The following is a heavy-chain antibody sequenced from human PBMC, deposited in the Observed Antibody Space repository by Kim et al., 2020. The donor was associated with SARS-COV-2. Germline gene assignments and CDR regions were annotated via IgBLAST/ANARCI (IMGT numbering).Heavy chain of an antibody. D-gene: IGHD3-10*01. V-gene: IGHV1-3*01. J-gene: IGHJ4*02. Sequence: NTKYSQKFQGRVTITRDTSASTAYMELSSLRSEDTAVYYCARSSGSYYNSWGQGTLVTVSS. CDR3: ARSSGSYYNS. CDR2: NT.